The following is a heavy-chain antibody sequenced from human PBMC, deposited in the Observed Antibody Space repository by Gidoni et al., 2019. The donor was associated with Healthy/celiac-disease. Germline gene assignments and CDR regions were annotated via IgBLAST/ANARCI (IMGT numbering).Heavy chain of an antibody. CDR3: ARSRSSSWYPNNWFDP. Sequence: NPSLKSRVTISVDTSKNQFSLKLSSVTAADTAVYYCARSRSSSWYPNNWFDPWGQGTLVTVSS. J-gene: IGHJ5*02. D-gene: IGHD6-13*01. V-gene: IGHV4-39*01.